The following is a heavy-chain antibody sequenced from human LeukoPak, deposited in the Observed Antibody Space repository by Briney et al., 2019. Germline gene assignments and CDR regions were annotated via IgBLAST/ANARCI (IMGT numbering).Heavy chain of an antibody. CDR1: GGSFSDYF. CDR2: INHSGRT. Sequence: SETLSLTCAVYGGSFSDYFWGWIRQLPGKGLEWIGEINHSGRTYYNPSLKSRVTISVDTSKNQFSLNLSSVTAADTAVYYCARDVVVVPAAIHYGMDVWGQGTTVTVSS. J-gene: IGHJ6*02. CDR3: ARDVVVVPAAIHYGMDV. V-gene: IGHV4-34*01. D-gene: IGHD2-2*01.